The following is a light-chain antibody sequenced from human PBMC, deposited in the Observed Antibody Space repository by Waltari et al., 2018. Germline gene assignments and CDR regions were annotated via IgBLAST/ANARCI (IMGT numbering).Light chain of an antibody. CDR2: RVS. J-gene: IGKJ2*01. V-gene: IGKV2-30*02. CDR3: MQGTHWPYT. CDR1: QSLVHSDGNTP. Sequence: DVVMTQSPLSLPVTLGQAASISCKSSQSLVHSDGNTPLTWFQQRPGQSPRRLIYRVSKLDSGVPDRFSGSGSGTDFTLKISSVEAEDIGVYYCMQGTHWPYTFGQGTKLDIK.